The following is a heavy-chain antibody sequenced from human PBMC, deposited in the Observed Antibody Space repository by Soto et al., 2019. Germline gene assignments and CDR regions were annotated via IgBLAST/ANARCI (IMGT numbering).Heavy chain of an antibody. CDR2: IIPIFGTA. V-gene: IGHV1-69*01. CDR1: GGTFSSYA. D-gene: IGHD3-10*01. Sequence: QVQLVQSGAEVKKPGSSVKVSCKASGGTFSSYAISWVRQAPGQGLEWMGGIIPIFGTANYAQKFQARVTITADESQSTAYIELSSLRSEDTAVYYCARGRYYYGSASPPRMYVWVQGTTFTVSS. J-gene: IGHJ6*02. CDR3: ARGRYYYGSASPPRMYV.